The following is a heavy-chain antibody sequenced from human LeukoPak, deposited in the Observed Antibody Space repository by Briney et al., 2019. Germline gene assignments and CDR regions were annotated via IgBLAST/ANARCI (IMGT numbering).Heavy chain of an antibody. Sequence: SETLSLTCAVSGGSISSGGYSWSWIRQPPGKGLEWIGYISSTGSTYYNPSLKSRLSISLDTSKNQFSLNLSSVTAADTAVYYCARHGRLGIQLWSPYTSRFKLYFDYWGQGTLVTVSS. V-gene: IGHV4-30-4*07. CDR1: GGSISSGGYS. D-gene: IGHD5-18*01. J-gene: IGHJ4*02. CDR3: ARHGRLGIQLWSPYTSRFKLYFDY. CDR2: ISSTGST.